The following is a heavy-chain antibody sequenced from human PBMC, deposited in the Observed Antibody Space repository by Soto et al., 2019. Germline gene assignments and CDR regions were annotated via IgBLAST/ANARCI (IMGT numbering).Heavy chain of an antibody. V-gene: IGHV4-59*08. D-gene: IGHD6-13*01. CDR2: IYYSGST. Sequence: SETLSLTCTVSGGSISSYYWSWIRQPPGKGLEWIGYIYYSGSTNYNPSLKSRVTISVDTSKNQFSLKLSSVTAADTAVYYCAYGAPLAAAGTKGWFDPWGQGTLVTVSS. CDR3: AYGAPLAAAGTKGWFDP. CDR1: GGSISSYY. J-gene: IGHJ5*02.